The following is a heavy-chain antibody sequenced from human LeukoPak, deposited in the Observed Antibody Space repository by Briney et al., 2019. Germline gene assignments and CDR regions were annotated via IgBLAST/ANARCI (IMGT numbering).Heavy chain of an antibody. CDR2: IYAGGSV. Sequence: GGSLRLSCAASGFTVSGNLMEWVRQAPGRGLEWVSVIYAGGSVYYADSVKGRFTISRDNAKNSLYLQMNSLRDEDTAVYYCASSGSYRFDYWGQGTLVTVSS. V-gene: IGHV3-53*01. CDR3: ASSGSYRFDY. CDR1: GFTVSGNL. D-gene: IGHD1-26*01. J-gene: IGHJ4*02.